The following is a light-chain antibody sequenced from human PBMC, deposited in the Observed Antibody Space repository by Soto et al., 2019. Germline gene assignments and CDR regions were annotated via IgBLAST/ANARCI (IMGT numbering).Light chain of an antibody. Sequence: IQMTQSPSSLSASVGDRVTFICRASQDIRSELSWFQQKPGRPPKLLIYGASILQSGVPSRFSGSGSGTDFTLTIDSLQSEDFSTYYCLQDNNYPRTFGPGTKVEVK. CDR1: QDIRSE. J-gene: IGKJ3*01. CDR2: GAS. CDR3: LQDNNYPRT. V-gene: IGKV1-6*01.